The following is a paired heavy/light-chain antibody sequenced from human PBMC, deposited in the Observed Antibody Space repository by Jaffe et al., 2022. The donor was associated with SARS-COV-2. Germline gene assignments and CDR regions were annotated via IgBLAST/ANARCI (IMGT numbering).Heavy chain of an antibody. CDR2: IKSKTDGGTT. Sequence: EVQLVESGGGLVKPGGSLRLSCAASGFTFSNAWMSWVRQAPGKGLEWVGRIKSKTDGGTTDYAAPVKGRFTISRDDSKNTLYLQMNSLKTEDTAVYYCTASLQQLPLGPYYYYGMDVWGQGTTVTVSS. D-gene: IGHD6-13*01. J-gene: IGHJ6*02. V-gene: IGHV3-15*01. CDR1: GFTFSNAW. CDR3: TASLQQLPLGPYYYYGMDV.
Light chain of an antibody. V-gene: IGLV7-46*01. Sequence: QAVVTQEPSLTVSPGGTVTLTCGSSTGAVTSGHYPYWFQQKPGQAPRTLIYDTSNKHSWTPARFSGSLLGGKAALTLSGAQPEDEAEYYCLLSYSGAVVFGGGTKLTVL. J-gene: IGLJ2*01. CDR2: DTS. CDR1: TGAVTSGHY. CDR3: LLSYSGAVV.